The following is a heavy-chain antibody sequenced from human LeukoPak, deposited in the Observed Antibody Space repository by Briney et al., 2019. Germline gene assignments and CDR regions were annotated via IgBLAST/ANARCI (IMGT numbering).Heavy chain of an antibody. CDR3: GRVGDGYNDNY. V-gene: IGHV3-66*01. D-gene: IGHD5-12*01. Sequence: GGSLRLSCAASGFTVSSDYMGWVRQAPEKGLEWVSLISSGGSTYYADSLKGRFTISRDNSKNTLYPQMNSLRAEDTAVYYCGRVGDGYNDNYWGQGTLVTVSS. CDR1: GFTVSSDY. J-gene: IGHJ4*02. CDR2: ISSGGST.